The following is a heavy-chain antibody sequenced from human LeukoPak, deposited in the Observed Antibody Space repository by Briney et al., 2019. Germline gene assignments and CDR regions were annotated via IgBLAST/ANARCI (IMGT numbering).Heavy chain of an antibody. CDR2: IYYSGST. J-gene: IGHJ5*01. CDR1: GGSISNYY. CDR3: ARSITGTRSKFES. Sequence: PSETLSLTCTVSGGSISNYYWSWIRQPPGEGLEWIGYIYYSGSTNYNPSLKSRVTISVDTSKNQFSLKLTSVTAADTAVYYCARSITGTRSKFESWGQGTLVTVSS. V-gene: IGHV4-59*08. D-gene: IGHD1/OR15-1a*01.